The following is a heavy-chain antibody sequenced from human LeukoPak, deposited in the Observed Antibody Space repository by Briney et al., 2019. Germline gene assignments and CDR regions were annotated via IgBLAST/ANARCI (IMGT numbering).Heavy chain of an antibody. CDR2: INPNSGGT. J-gene: IGHJ4*02. CDR1: GYTFTGYY. V-gene: IGHV1-2*02. CDR3: ARVPNSMLVVDITGGPGGPFDY. Sequence: ASVKVSCKASGYTFTGYYMHWVRQAPGQGLEWMGWINPNSGGTNYAQKFQGRVTMTRDTSISTAYMELSRLRSDDTAVYYCARVPNSMLVVDITGGPGGPFDYWGQGTLVTVSS. D-gene: IGHD3-22*01.